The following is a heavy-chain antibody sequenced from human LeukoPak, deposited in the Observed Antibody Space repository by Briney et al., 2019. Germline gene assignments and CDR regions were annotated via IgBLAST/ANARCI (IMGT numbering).Heavy chain of an antibody. V-gene: IGHV3-48*02. CDR2: ISSSGSAK. Sequence: GGSLRLSCGASGFTFSNYGLNWVRQAPGKGLEWVSHISSSGSAKYYADSVKGRFTISRDNAKNSLYLQMNSLRDEDTAVFYCASGSGHWGQGTLVTVSS. CDR1: GFTFSNYG. D-gene: IGHD2-2*03. J-gene: IGHJ4*02. CDR3: ASGSGH.